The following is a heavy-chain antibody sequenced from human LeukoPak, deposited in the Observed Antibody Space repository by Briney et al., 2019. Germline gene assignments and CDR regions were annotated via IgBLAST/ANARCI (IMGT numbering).Heavy chain of an antibody. Sequence: ASVKVSCKASGYTFTRYFMHWVRQAPGQGLEWMGIINPSGDSTTYAQKFQGRVTMTRDMSPSTVYMELSSLRSEDTAVYYCARVSGDYSMPFDYWGQGTLVTVSS. CDR1: GYTFTRYF. J-gene: IGHJ4*02. D-gene: IGHD2/OR15-2a*01. CDR3: ARVSGDYSMPFDY. CDR2: INPSGDST. V-gene: IGHV1-46*01.